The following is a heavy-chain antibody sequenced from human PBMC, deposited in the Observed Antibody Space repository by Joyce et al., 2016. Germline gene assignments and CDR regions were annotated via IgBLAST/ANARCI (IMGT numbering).Heavy chain of an antibody. J-gene: IGHJ6*02. Sequence: QVQLQESGPGLVKPSETLSLTCTVSGGSTDNYYWNWIRQAPGEGLEWIGYIYHTGSAHYEPALENRLTMSVDTSQNQFSLKLTSVTAADSAMYYCARAAPEQWLAAYTGLDVWGQGIAVTVSS. CDR1: GGSTDNYY. CDR2: IYHTGSA. CDR3: ARAAPEQWLAAYTGLDV. V-gene: IGHV4-59*01. D-gene: IGHD6-19*01.